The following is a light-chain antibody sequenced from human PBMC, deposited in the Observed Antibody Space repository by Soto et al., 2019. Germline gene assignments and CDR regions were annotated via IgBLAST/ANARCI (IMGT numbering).Light chain of an antibody. Sequence: QSALTQAASVSGSPGQSITISCTGTSSDIGAYNYVSWYQQRPGKAPKVLIYAVNNRPSGISDRFSGSKSGNTASLTISGLQAEDEAVYYCNSYTNSDTVISGGGTKLTVL. CDR1: SSDIGAYNY. CDR3: NSYTNSDTVI. CDR2: AVN. J-gene: IGLJ2*01. V-gene: IGLV2-14*01.